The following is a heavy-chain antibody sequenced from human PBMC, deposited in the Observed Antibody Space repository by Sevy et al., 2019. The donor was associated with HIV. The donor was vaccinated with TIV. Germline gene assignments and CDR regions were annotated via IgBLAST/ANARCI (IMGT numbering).Heavy chain of an antibody. CDR3: AGGFWSGFDY. CDR2: ISGHGGST. J-gene: IGHJ4*02. V-gene: IGHV3-23*01. D-gene: IGHD3-3*01. Sequence: GSLRLSCVASGFIFNSYTMNWVRQAPGKGLEWVSSISGHGGSTYYTDSVKGRFTISRDNFRNTLELEMNSLRAEDTAVYYCAGGFWSGFDYWGQGARVTVSS. CDR1: GFIFNSYT.